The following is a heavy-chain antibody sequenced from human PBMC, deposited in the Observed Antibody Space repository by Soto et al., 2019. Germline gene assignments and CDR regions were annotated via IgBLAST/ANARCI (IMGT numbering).Heavy chain of an antibody. CDR3: ARREDTAIALDY. Sequence: PGESLKISCQASGYNFRHYYIAWVRQKPGRGLEWVGLIYPGDSDTRYSPSFQGQVTISADKSISTAYLQWSSLKASDTAMYYCARREDTAIALDYWGQGTLVTVSS. CDR1: GYNFRHYY. V-gene: IGHV5-51*01. D-gene: IGHD5-18*01. CDR2: IYPGDSDT. J-gene: IGHJ4*02.